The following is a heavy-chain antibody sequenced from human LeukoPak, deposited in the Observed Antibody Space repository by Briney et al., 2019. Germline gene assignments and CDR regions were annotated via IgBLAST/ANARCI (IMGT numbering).Heavy chain of an antibody. J-gene: IGHJ4*02. CDR2: INHSGST. V-gene: IGHV4-34*01. D-gene: IGHD3-22*01. CDR1: GGSFSGYY. CDR3: ARAQYYYDSSGPIDY. Sequence: SETLSLTCAVYGGSFSGYYWSWIRQPPGKGLEWIGEINHSGSTNYNPSLKSRVTISVDTSKNQFSLKLSSVTAADTAVYYCARAQYYYDSSGPIDYWGQGTLVTVSP.